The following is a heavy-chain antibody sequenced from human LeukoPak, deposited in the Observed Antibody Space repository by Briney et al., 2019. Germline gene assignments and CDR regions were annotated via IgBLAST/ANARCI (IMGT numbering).Heavy chain of an antibody. J-gene: IGHJ6*04. CDR3: ARAVGHGSGSPRMDV. CDR1: GFTFNTHS. V-gene: IGHV3-48*01. Sequence: GGSLRLSCAASGFTFNTHSMNWVRQAPGKGLDWVSYILSSSSTIYYADSVKGRFTISRDNAKNSLFLQMNSLRADDTAVYYCARAVGHGSGSPRMDVWGNGTTVTVSS. CDR2: ILSSSSTI. D-gene: IGHD3-10*01.